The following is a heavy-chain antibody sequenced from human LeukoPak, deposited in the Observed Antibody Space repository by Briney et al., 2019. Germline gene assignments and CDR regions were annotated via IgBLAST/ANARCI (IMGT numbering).Heavy chain of an antibody. CDR3: ASGTALTGTTLE. CDR2: MNPNSGNT. D-gene: IGHD1-20*01. V-gene: IGHV1-8*01. CDR1: GYTFTSYD. J-gene: IGHJ4*02. Sequence: VASVKVSCKASGYTFTSYDINWVRQATGQGLEWMGWMNPNSGNTGYAQKFQGRVTMTRNTSISTAYMELSSLRSEDTAVYYCASGTALTGTTLEWGQGTLVTVSS.